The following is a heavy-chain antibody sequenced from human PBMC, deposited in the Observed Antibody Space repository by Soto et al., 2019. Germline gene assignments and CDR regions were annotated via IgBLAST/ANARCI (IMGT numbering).Heavy chain of an antibody. CDR2: ISSTTNYI. J-gene: IGHJ4*02. CDR3: ARESEDLTSNFDY. Sequence: GGSLRLSCAASGFTFTRYSMNWVRQAPGKGLEWVSSISSTTNYIYYGDSMKGRFTISRDNAKNSLYLKMNSLRAEDTAVYYCARESEDLTSNFDYWGQGTLVTVSS. V-gene: IGHV3-21*06. CDR1: GFTFTRYS.